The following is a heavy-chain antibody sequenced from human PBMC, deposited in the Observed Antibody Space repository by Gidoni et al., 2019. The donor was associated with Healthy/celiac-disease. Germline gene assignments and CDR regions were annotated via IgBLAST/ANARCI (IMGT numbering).Heavy chain of an antibody. V-gene: IGHV3-23*01. CDR3: AKLGYCSSTSCPYYYYYGMDV. CDR1: GSPLRSYA. D-gene: IGHD2-2*01. Sequence: EVQLLESGGGLVQHGRSLRLSCSSPGSPLRSYAMSWVRHAPGKGLEWVSAISGSGGSTYYADYVKGRLTIARDNSKNTLYLQMNSLRAEDTAVYYCAKLGYCSSTSCPYYYYYGMDVWGQGTTVTVSS. CDR2: ISGSGGST. J-gene: IGHJ6*02.